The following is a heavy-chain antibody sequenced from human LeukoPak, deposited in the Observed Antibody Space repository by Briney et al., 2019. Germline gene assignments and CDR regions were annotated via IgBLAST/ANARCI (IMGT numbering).Heavy chain of an antibody. CDR3: ARTSGWYTRDAFDI. J-gene: IGHJ3*02. D-gene: IGHD6-19*01. CDR1: GYSENFYG. V-gene: IGHV1-18*01. Sequence: ASVKVSCKTSGYSENFYGITWVRQVAGQGLEWMGWISAQHGQTEYAPNSQDRVTMTTDTSTSTAYMELRSLRSDDTAVYYCARTSGWYTRDAFDIWGQGTMVTVSS. CDR2: ISAQHGQT.